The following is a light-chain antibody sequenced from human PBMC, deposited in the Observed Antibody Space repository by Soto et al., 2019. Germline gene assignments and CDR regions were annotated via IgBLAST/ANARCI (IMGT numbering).Light chain of an antibody. V-gene: IGKV3D-15*01. J-gene: IGKJ4*01. Sequence: EIVMTQSPATLSVSPGERATLSCRASQSVRSNLAWYQQKPGQAPRLLIYGASTRASGIPARFSGSGSGTEFTLTISSLQSEDFAVYYCQQYNNWPLLTFGGGTKVEI. CDR1: QSVRSN. CDR3: QQYNNWPLLT. CDR2: GAS.